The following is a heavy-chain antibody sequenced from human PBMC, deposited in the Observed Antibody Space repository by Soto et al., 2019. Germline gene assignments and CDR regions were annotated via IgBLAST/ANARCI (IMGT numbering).Heavy chain of an antibody. J-gene: IGHJ4*02. V-gene: IGHV3-30*18. CDR3: AKSPLYYWNPPDY. CDR1: GFTFSSYG. CDR2: ISYDGSNK. D-gene: IGHD1-20*01. Sequence: QVQLVESGGGVVQPGRSLRLSCAASGFTFSSYGMHWVRQAPGKGLEWVAVISYDGSNKYYADSVKGRFTISRDNSKNTLYLQMNSLRAEDTAVYYCAKSPLYYWNPPDYWGQGTLVTVSS.